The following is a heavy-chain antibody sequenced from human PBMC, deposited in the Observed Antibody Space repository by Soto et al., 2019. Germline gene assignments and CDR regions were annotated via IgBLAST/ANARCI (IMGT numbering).Heavy chain of an antibody. CDR3: ERVLFSGGPSTAFDS. V-gene: IGHV4-39*01. D-gene: IGHD1-1*01. Sequence: SETLSLTCTVSGDSISRSDYYWGWLRQTPGKKLDWIGSVYYNGMTYYNPPFNTRATVFVDTSKNQFSLRLTSLTAADTALYYCERVLFSGGPSTAFDSWGQGTLVTVSS. CDR1: GDSISRSDYY. CDR2: VYYNGMT. J-gene: IGHJ4*02.